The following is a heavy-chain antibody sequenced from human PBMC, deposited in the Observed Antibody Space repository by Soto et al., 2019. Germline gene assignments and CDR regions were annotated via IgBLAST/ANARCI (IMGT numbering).Heavy chain of an antibody. D-gene: IGHD3-10*01. V-gene: IGHV3-23*01. CDR2: ISGSGDST. Sequence: GGSLRLSCAASGVSFSNYGIHWVRQAPGKGLEWVSVISGSGDSTYYADSVKGRFTISRDNSRNTLYLQMNSLRAEDTAVYYCAKRAYGSDFDYWGQGTLVTVSS. J-gene: IGHJ4*02. CDR3: AKRAYGSDFDY. CDR1: GVSFSNYG.